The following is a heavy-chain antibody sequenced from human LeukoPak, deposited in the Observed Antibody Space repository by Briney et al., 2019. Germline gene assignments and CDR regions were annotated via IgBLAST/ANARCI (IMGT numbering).Heavy chain of an antibody. CDR1: GFTFSSYR. CDR3: ARAGSGWYFDY. Sequence: GGSLRLSCAASGFTFSSYRMSWVRQAPGKGLEWVADIKQDGTEKYYVDSVKGRFTISRDSAKNSLYLQMNSLRDEDTAIYYCARAGSGWYFDYWGQGTLVTVSS. CDR2: IKQDGTEK. V-gene: IGHV3-7*02. D-gene: IGHD6-19*01. J-gene: IGHJ4*02.